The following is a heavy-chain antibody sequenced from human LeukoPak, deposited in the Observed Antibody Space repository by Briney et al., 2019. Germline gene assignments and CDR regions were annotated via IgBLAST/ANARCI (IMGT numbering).Heavy chain of an antibody. J-gene: IGHJ2*01. D-gene: IGHD1-1*01. V-gene: IGHV4-59*01. CDR2: FYYSGST. Sequence: PSETLSLTCTVSGGSIRSYYWSWVRQPPGKGLEWIGYFYYSGSTNYNPSLKSRVTISVDTPKNQFSLKLNSVTAADTAVYYCVRGRDNADWYFDLWGRGTLVTVSS. CDR1: GGSIRSYY. CDR3: VRGRDNADWYFDL.